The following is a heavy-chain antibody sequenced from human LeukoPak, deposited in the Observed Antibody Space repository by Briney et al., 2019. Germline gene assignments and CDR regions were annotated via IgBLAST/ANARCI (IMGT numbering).Heavy chain of an antibody. CDR1: GYTLTGYY. Sequence: ASVKVSCKASGYTLTGYYMRWVRQAPGQGLEWMGWINPNSGGTNYAQKFQGRVTMTRDTSISTAYMELSRLRSDDTAVYYCARDPVPAAIKSNYYMDVWGKGTTVTVSS. CDR2: INPNSGGT. CDR3: ARDPVPAAIKSNYYMDV. V-gene: IGHV1-2*02. J-gene: IGHJ6*03. D-gene: IGHD2-2*01.